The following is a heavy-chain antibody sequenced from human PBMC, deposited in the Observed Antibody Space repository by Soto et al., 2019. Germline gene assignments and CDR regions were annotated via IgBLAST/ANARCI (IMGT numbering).Heavy chain of an antibody. CDR3: ARDPNANAFDI. J-gene: IGHJ3*02. V-gene: IGHV4-34*02. CDR2: ISQSGIT. CDR1: GASLSGYD. Sequence: VQLQQRGAGLLKPSETLSLTCAVYGASLSGYDWSWVRQPPGQGLQWIGEISQSGITNYDPTLKSRVTISMDTSKNQFSLWLRSLTAADSATYYCARDPNANAFDIWGRETMVTVSS.